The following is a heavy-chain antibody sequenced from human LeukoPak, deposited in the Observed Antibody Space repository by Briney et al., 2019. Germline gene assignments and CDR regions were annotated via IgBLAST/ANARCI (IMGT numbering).Heavy chain of an antibody. J-gene: IGHJ5*02. CDR2: IYYSGST. D-gene: IGHD2-15*01. CDR3: ATRYCSGGSCYSFDP. V-gene: IGHV4-31*03. Sequence: SQTLSLTCTVSGGSISSGGYYWSWIRQHPGKGLEWIGYIYYSGSTYYNPSLKSRVTISVDTSKNQFSLKLSSVTAADTAVYYCATRYCSGGSCYSFDPWGQGTLVTVSS. CDR1: GGSISSGGYY.